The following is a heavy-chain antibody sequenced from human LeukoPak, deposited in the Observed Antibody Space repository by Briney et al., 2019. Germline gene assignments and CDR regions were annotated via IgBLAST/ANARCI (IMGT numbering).Heavy chain of an antibody. CDR3: ARPSYCVADNCGYWLDP. J-gene: IGHJ5*02. V-gene: IGHV1-46*01. Sequence: GASVTVSCKTSGYTFTKYLIHWVRQAPSQGLEWMGTINPQGDITNYAQRLQGRITLTEDTSTSTVYMELSSLTSEDTAVYYCARPSYCVADNCGYWLDPWGPGTLVTVSS. CDR1: GYTFTKYL. CDR2: INPQGDIT. D-gene: IGHD2-21*01.